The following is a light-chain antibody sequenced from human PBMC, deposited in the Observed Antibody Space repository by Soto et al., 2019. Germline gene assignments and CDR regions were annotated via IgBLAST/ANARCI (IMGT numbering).Light chain of an antibody. CDR3: SSYASSGTVV. CDR2: DVS. J-gene: IGLJ3*02. Sequence: QSVLTQPASVSGSPGQSITISCTGTSSDVGGYNFVSWYQQHPGKAPKLMIYDVSSRPSGVSNRFSGSKSGNTASLTISGLQAEDEGDYYCSSYASSGTVVFGAGTKLTVL. V-gene: IGLV2-14*03. CDR1: SSDVGGYNF.